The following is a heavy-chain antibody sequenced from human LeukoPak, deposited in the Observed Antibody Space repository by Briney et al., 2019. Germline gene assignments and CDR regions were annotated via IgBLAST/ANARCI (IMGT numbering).Heavy chain of an antibody. CDR3: AKDGTGCGGDCYSDY. CDR1: GGSLSGFY. J-gene: IGHJ4*02. V-gene: IGHV3-23*01. CDR2: ISSNSANT. Sequence: ETLSLTCAVSGGSLSGFYWSWIRQAPGKGLEWVSSISSNSANTYYADSVKGRFTISRDNSKNTLYLQMNSLRAEDTAVYYCAKDGTGCGGDCYSDYWGQGTLVTVSS. D-gene: IGHD2-21*02.